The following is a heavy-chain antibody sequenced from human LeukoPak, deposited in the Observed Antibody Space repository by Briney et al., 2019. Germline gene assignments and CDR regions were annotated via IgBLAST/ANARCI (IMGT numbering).Heavy chain of an antibody. CDR1: GFTFINAW. CDR3: FTDPPYDFSLGSFDY. CDR2: IKSLADGGTI. J-gene: IGHJ4*02. D-gene: IGHD3-3*01. V-gene: IGHV3-15*01. Sequence: PGGSLRLSCAASGFTFINAWMTWVRQAPGRGLEWVGRIKSLADGGTIEYAAPVKGRFAISRDDSTHTLYLQMNNLSTEDTAVYYCFTDPPYDFSLGSFDYWGQGTLVTVSS.